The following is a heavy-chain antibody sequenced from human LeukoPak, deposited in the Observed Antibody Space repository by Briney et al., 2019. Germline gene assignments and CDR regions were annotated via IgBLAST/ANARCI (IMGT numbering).Heavy chain of an antibody. D-gene: IGHD1-26*01. V-gene: IGHV4-34*01. CDR1: GGSFSGYY. Sequence: SETLSLTCAVYGGSFSGYYWSWIRQPPGKGLEXXGEINHSGSTNXNPSLKSRVTISVDTSKNQFSLKLSSVTAADTAVYYCARRVGAANRSFDYWGQGTLVTVSS. J-gene: IGHJ4*02. CDR2: INHSGST. CDR3: ARRVGAANRSFDY.